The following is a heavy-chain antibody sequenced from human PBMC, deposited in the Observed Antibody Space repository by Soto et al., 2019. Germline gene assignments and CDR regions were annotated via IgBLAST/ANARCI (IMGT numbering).Heavy chain of an antibody. CDR2: INGDGTVT. CDR3: ASASVADAFDL. J-gene: IGHJ3*01. Sequence: EMQLVESGGGLVQPGGSLRLSCTVSGFTFSEYWMHWVRQTPGKGLMWVSRINGDGTVTSYADSVEGRYTISRDNAKNTLYLQLNSLRAEDTAVYYCASASVADAFDLWGQGTMVAVSS. V-gene: IGHV3-74*01. CDR1: GFTFSEYW. D-gene: IGHD2-21*01.